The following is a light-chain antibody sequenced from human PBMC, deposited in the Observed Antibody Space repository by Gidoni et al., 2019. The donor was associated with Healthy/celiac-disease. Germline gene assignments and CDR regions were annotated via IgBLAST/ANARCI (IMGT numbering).Light chain of an antibody. J-gene: IGKJ4*01. CDR1: QSISSY. V-gene: IGKV1-39*01. Sequence: DIQMTQSPSSLSASVGDRVTITCRASQSISSYLNWYQQKPWKAPKLLIYAASSLQSGVPSRFSGSGSGTDFTLTISSLRPEDFATYYCQQSYSTPFTFGGGTKVEIK. CDR2: AAS. CDR3: QQSYSTPFT.